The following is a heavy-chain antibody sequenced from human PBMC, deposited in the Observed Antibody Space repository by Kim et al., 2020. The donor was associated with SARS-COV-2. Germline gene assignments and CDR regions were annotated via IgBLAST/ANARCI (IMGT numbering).Heavy chain of an antibody. CDR3: ARSAGLIYGSGSYFYHWFDP. D-gene: IGHD3-10*01. Sequence: SVKVSCKASGGTFSSYAISWVRQAPGQGLEWMGGIIPIFGTANYAQKFQGRVTITADESTSTAYMELSSLRSEDTAVYYCARSAGLIYGSGSYFYHWFDPWGQGTLVTVSS. CDR2: IIPIFGTA. V-gene: IGHV1-69*13. CDR1: GGTFSSYA. J-gene: IGHJ5*02.